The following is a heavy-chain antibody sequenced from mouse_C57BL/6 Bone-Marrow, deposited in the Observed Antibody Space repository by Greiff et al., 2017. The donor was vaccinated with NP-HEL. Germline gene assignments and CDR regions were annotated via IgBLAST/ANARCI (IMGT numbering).Heavy chain of an antibody. CDR3: ARKVVGTTVYVDV. J-gene: IGHJ1*03. CDR1: GYTFTDYY. D-gene: IGHD1-1*01. CDR2: INPYNGGT. Sequence: EVQLQQSGPVLVKPGASVKMSCKASGYTFTDYYMNWVKQSHGKSLEWIGVINPYNGGTSYNQKFKGKATLTVDKSSSTAYMELNSLTSEDSAVYYCARKVVGTTVYVDVWGTGTTVTVSS. V-gene: IGHV1-19*01.